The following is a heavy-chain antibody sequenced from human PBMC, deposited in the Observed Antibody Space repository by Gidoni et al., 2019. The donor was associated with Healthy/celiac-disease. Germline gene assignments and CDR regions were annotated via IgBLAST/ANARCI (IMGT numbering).Heavy chain of an antibody. CDR2: ISGKGEST. V-gene: IGHV3-23*01. D-gene: IGHD5-12*01. CDR1: GFTVSSYS. CDR3: AKEKMATRGPLVY. J-gene: IGHJ4*02. Sequence: EVQLFESGGGLVLPGGSLRRSCAASGFTVSSYSMSWVRQAPGKWLEWVSAISGKGESTYYADCVKGRFTISRDNSKHTLYLQRNSRRAEDTAVYYCAKEKMATRGPLVYWGQGTLVTVSS.